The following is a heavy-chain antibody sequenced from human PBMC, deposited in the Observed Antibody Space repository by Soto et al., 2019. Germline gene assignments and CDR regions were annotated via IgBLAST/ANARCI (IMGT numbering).Heavy chain of an antibody. CDR3: AKREVGPVGARWLDP. CDR2: ISESGGRS. Sequence: GGSLRLSCAASGFTFNTYAMNWVRQAPGEGLEWLSAISESGGRSDYADSVQGRFTISRDNAKSILYLQMNSLRVDDTAVYYCAKREVGPVGARWLDPWGQGTLVTVSS. CDR1: GFTFNTYA. V-gene: IGHV3-23*01. D-gene: IGHD1-26*01. J-gene: IGHJ5*02.